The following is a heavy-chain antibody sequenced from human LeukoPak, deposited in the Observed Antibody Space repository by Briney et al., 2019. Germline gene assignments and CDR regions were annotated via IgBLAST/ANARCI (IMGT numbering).Heavy chain of an antibody. CDR1: GFTFSNAW. CDR2: ITSSSIYI. V-gene: IGHV3-21*01. Sequence: PGGSLRLSCAASGFTFSNAWMSWVRQAPGKGLEWVSSITSSSIYIYYADSMKGRFTISRDNAKNSLYLQMDSLRAEDTAVYYCARDGITMRILEYWGQGTLVTVSS. J-gene: IGHJ4*02. D-gene: IGHD3-10*01. CDR3: ARDGITMRILEY.